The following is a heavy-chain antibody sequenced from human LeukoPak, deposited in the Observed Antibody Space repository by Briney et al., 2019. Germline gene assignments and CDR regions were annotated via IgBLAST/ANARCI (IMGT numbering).Heavy chain of an antibody. Sequence: GESLRLSCVASGFTFSSYAMSWVRQAPGKGLEWVSAISSSGGSTYYADSVKGRFTISRDNSKNTLYLQMNSLRAEDTAVYYCAKGVTTTTFWDYWGQGTLVTVSS. CDR2: ISSSGGST. D-gene: IGHD3-22*01. CDR1: GFTFSSYA. J-gene: IGHJ4*02. V-gene: IGHV3-23*01. CDR3: AKGVTTTTFWDY.